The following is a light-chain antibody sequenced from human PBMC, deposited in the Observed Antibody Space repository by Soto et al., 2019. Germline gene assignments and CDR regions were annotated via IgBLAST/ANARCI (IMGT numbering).Light chain of an antibody. CDR3: CSYAGSYTWV. Sequence: QSALTQPASVSGSPGQSITISCTGTSSDVGNYNLVSWYQQYPGKAPKLMIYEGGKRPSGVSNRFSGSKSGNTASLTISGLQAEDEADYYCCSYAGSYTWVFGSGTKLTVL. CDR2: EGG. J-gene: IGLJ1*01. CDR1: SSDVGNYNL. V-gene: IGLV2-23*01.